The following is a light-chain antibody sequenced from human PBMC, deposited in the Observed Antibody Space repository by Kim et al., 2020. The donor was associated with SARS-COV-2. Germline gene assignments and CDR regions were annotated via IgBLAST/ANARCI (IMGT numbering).Light chain of an antibody. CDR2: VEGSGTY. J-gene: IGLJ3*02. CDR3: ETWDSNTWV. CDR1: SGHSTYI. Sequence: QPVLTQSSSASASLGSSVNLTCTLSSGHSTYIIAWHQQQPGKAPRYLIKVEGSGTYNKGSGVPDRFSGSSSGADRYLTISNLQSEDEADYYCETWDSNTWVFGGGTQLTVL. V-gene: IGLV4-60*03.